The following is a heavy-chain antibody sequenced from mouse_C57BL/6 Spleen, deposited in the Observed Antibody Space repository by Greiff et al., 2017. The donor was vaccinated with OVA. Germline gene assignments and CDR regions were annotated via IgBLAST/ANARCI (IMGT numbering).Heavy chain of an antibody. CDR2: INPNNGGT. CDR1: GYTFTDYY. V-gene: IGHV1-26*01. J-gene: IGHJ2*01. D-gene: IGHD2-4*01. CDR3: ARVDYDYDAYDCDY. Sequence: VQLQQSGPELVKPGASVKISCKASGYTFTDYYMNWVKQSHGQSLEWIGDINPNNGGTSYNQKFKGKATLTVDKSSSTAYMELRSLTSEDSAVYYCARVDYDYDAYDCDYWGQGTTLTVSS.